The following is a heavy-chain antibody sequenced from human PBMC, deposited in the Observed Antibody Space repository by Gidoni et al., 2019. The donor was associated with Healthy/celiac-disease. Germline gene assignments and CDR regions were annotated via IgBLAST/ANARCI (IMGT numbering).Heavy chain of an antibody. D-gene: IGHD3-22*01. V-gene: IGHV3-30-3*01. CDR3: ARASGYWVDY. J-gene: IGHJ4*02. CDR2: ISYDGSNK. Sequence: QVQLVESGGGVVQPGRSLRLSCAASGFTFSSYAMHWVRQAPGKGLEWVAVISYDGSNKYYADSVKGRFTISRDNSKNTLYLQMNSLRAEDTAVYYCARASGYWVDYWGQGTLVTVSS. CDR1: GFTFSSYA.